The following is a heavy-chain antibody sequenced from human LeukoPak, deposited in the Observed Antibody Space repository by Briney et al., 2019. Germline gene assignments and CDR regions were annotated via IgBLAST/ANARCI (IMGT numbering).Heavy chain of an antibody. CDR1: GGSISSSSYY. J-gene: IGHJ4*02. V-gene: IGHV4-39*07. Sequence: PSETLSLTCTVSGGSISSSSYYWGWIRQPPGKGLEWIGSIYYSGSTYYNPSLKSRVTISVDTSKNQFSLKLSSVTAADTAVYYCARTRGAVAGKFDYWGQGTLVTVSS. CDR3: ARTRGAVAGKFDY. D-gene: IGHD6-19*01. CDR2: IYYSGST.